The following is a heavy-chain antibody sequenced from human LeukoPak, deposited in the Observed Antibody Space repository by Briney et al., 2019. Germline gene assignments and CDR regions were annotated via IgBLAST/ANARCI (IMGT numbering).Heavy chain of an antibody. D-gene: IGHD3-3*01. J-gene: IGHJ6*03. Sequence: GGSLRLSCAASGFSFRTYAMHWVRQAPGKGLEWVASIGNDGTNRNHVDSVKGRFTISRDNSKNTVFLQMDSLRPEDAAIYYCAKSWSGYYHYYTDVWGTGTTVTVSS. V-gene: IGHV3-30*02. CDR2: IGNDGTNR. CDR3: AKSWSGYYHYYTDV. CDR1: GFSFRTYA.